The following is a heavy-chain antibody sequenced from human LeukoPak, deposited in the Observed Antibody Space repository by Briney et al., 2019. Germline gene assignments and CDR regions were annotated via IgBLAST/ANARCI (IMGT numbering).Heavy chain of an antibody. Sequence: GGSLRLSCAASGFTFSSNYMSWVRQAPRKGLEWVSVIYSGGSTYYADSVKGRFTISRHNSKNTLYLQMNSLRAEDTAVYYCARSADGYNGAQFDYWGQGTLVTVSS. V-gene: IGHV3-53*04. CDR3: ARSADGYNGAQFDY. J-gene: IGHJ4*02. CDR1: GFTFSSNY. D-gene: IGHD5-24*01. CDR2: IYSGGST.